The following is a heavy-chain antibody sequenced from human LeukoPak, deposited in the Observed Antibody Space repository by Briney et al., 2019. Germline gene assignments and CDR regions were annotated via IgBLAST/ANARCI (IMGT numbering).Heavy chain of an antibody. CDR1: GFTFSDYY. V-gene: IGHV3-11*03. J-gene: IGHJ4*02. CDR2: IDIISTYT. Sequence: GGSLRLSCAASGFTFSDYYMSWIRQAPGKGLEWVSYIDIISTYTNYADSVKGRFTISRDNAKNSLYLQMDSLRAEDTAVYYCGTIAAAENYWGQGILVTVSS. D-gene: IGHD6-13*01. CDR3: GTIAAAENY.